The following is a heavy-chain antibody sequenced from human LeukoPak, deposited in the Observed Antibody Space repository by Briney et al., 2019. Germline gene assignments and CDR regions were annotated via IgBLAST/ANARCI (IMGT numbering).Heavy chain of an antibody. CDR1: GGSISSGRYY. CDR3: ARETYCSGGSCYQFDS. J-gene: IGHJ4*02. Sequence: SQTLSLTCTVSGGSISSGRYYWSWIRQPAGKGLEWIGRIYTSGSTTYNPSFKSRVTISVETSKNQFSLKLSSVTAAGTAVYFCARETYCSGGSCYQFDSWGQGTLVTVSS. V-gene: IGHV4-61*02. D-gene: IGHD2-15*01. CDR2: IYTSGST.